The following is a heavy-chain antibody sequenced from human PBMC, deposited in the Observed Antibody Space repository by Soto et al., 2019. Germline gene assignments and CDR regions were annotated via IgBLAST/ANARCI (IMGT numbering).Heavy chain of an antibody. CDR3: AKDQTHYFDY. CDR1: GFTFSNFW. CDR2: INSDGSDS. Sequence: PGGSLRLSCAASGFTFSNFWMHWVRQDPGKGLVWVSHINSDGSDSTHADSVKGRFTISRDNSKNTLYLQMNSLRAEDTAVYYCAKDQTHYFDYWGQGTLVTVSS. V-gene: IGHV3-74*01. J-gene: IGHJ4*02.